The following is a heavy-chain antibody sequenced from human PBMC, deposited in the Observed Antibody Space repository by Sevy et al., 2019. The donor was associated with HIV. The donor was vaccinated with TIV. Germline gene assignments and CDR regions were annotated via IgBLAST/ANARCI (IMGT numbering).Heavy chain of an antibody. D-gene: IGHD2-21*02. Sequence: GGSLRLTCAASGFTFSIYVIHWVRRAPGKGLEWVAVISSDGTKEDYADSVKGRFTISRDNSKNTMYLQMNSLRVEDTAVYYCARDLPSAVTDPFYYYGLAVWVQGTTVTVSS. J-gene: IGHJ6*02. CDR1: GFTFSIYV. CDR2: ISSDGTKE. V-gene: IGHV3-30*04. CDR3: ARDLPSAVTDPFYYYGLAV.